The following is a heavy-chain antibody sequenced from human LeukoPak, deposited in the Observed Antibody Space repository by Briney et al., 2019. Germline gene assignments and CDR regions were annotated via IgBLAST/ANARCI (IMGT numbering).Heavy chain of an antibody. CDR3: ARGATYYGSGSYSPD. D-gene: IGHD3-10*01. J-gene: IGHJ4*02. CDR1: GFTFSSYS. CDR2: ISSSSSYI. V-gene: IGHV3-21*01. Sequence: GGSLRLSCAASGFTFSSYSMNWVRQAPGKGLEWVSSISSSSSYIYYADSVKGRFTISRDNAKSSLYLQMNSLRAEDTAVYYCARGATYYGSGSYSPDWGQGTLVTVSS.